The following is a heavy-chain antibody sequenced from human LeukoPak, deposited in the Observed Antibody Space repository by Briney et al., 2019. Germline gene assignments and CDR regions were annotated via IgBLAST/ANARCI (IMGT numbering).Heavy chain of an antibody. CDR2: IWYDGSNK. V-gene: IGHV3-33*01. CDR1: GFTFSSYG. CDR3: ARASIHDFWSGYQLKTDY. Sequence: GRSLRLSCAASGFTFSSYGMHWVRQAPGKGLEWVAVIWYDGSNKYYADSVKGRFTISRDNSKNTLYLQMNSLRAEDTAVYYCARASIHDFWSGYQLKTDYWGQGTLVTVSS. J-gene: IGHJ4*02. D-gene: IGHD3-3*01.